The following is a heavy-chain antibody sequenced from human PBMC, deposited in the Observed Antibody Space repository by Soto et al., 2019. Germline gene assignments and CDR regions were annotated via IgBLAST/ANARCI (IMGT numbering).Heavy chain of an antibody. V-gene: IGHV3-23*01. CDR1: GFTFSHYA. CDR3: AKDMRYSSSWYYFDY. J-gene: IGHJ4*02. CDR2: ISGIDDST. D-gene: IGHD6-13*01. Sequence: LRLSCAASGFTFSHYAMSWVRQAPGKGLEWVSAISGIDDSTHYADSVKGRFTISRDNSKNTLYLQMNSLRAEDTAVYYCAKDMRYSSSWYYFDYWGQGTLVTVSS.